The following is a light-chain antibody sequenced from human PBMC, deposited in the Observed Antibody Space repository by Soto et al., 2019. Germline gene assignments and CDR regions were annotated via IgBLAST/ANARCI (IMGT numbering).Light chain of an antibody. J-gene: IGKJ4*01. V-gene: IGKV3-20*01. CDR1: QSVSSSY. CDR2: GAS. CDR3: QQYGSSPLT. Sequence: EIVLTHSPGTLSLSPGERATLSCRASQSVSSSYLAWYQQKPGQAPRLLIYGASSRATGIPDRFSGSGSGTDFTLTSSRLAPADFAVYYCQQYGSSPLTFGGGTKVEIK.